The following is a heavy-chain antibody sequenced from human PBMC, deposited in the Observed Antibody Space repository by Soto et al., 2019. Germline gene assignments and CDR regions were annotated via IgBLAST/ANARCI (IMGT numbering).Heavy chain of an antibody. D-gene: IGHD6-13*01. CDR2: IIPIFGTA. V-gene: IGHV1-69*01. J-gene: IGHJ6*02. CDR3: AAPGPGIAAAGYYYGMDV. Sequence: QVQLVQSGAEVKKPGSSVKVSCKASGGTFSSYAISWVRQAPGQGLEWMGGIIPIFGTANYAQKFQGRVTITADESTSTAYMELSSLRSEDTAVYYCAAPGPGIAAAGYYYGMDVWGQGTTVIVSS. CDR1: GGTFSSYA.